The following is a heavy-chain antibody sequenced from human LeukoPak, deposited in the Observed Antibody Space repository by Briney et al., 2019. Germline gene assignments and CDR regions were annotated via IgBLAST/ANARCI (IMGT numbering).Heavy chain of an antibody. CDR3: ARDRLYVATRSEGRYSSSSRCYYYGMDV. D-gene: IGHD6-6*01. J-gene: IGHJ6*02. V-gene: IGHV1-18*01. CDR1: GYTFTSYG. CDR2: ISAYNGNT. Sequence: AASVKVSCKASGYTFTSYGISWVRQAPGQGLEWMGWISAYNGNTNYAQKLQGRVTMTTDTSTSTAYMELRSLRSDDTAVYYCARDRLYVATRSEGRYSSSSRCYYYGMDVWGQGTTVTVSS.